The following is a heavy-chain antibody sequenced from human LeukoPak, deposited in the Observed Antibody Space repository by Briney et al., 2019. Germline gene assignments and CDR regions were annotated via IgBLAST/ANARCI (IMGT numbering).Heavy chain of an antibody. CDR3: ATGSTAVAGTKY. CDR1: GFTFSTYG. V-gene: IGHV3-23*01. J-gene: IGHJ4*02. Sequence: GGSLRLSCAASGFTFSTYGMNWVRQAPGKGLEWASTISRNGDITYYADSVKGRFTISRDNSKNTLYLQMNSLRAEDTAIYSCATGSTAVAGTKYWGQGILVTVSS. CDR2: ISRNGDIT. D-gene: IGHD6-19*01.